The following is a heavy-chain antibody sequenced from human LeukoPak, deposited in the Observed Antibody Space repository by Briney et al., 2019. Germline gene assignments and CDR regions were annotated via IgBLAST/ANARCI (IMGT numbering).Heavy chain of an antibody. D-gene: IGHD3-16*01. J-gene: IGHJ4*02. CDR2: IFSRGNT. V-gene: IGHV4-61*09. CDR3: ARDRDMGGGNYFRVFYFDS. CDR1: GDSIFNSNSY. Sequence: PSETLSLTCSVSGDSIFNSNSYWSWMRQPAGKGLEWIGHIFSRGNTNYNPSLKSRVTISVDMSKNQFSLILSSVTAADTAVYYCARDRDMGGGNYFRVFYFDSWGQGTLVTVPS.